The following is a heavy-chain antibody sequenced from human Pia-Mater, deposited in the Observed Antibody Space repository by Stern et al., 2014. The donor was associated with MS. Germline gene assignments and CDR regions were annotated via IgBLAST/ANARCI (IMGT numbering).Heavy chain of an antibody. CDR3: ARLYGSAFDY. V-gene: IGHV4-39*01. CDR1: GGSISSSSYY. J-gene: IGHJ4*02. Sequence: QVQLQESGPGLVKPSETLSLTCTVSGGSISSSSYYWGWIRQPPGKGLEWIGNIYYSGSTYYIPSLKSRVTISVDMSKNQFSLRLTSVSAADTALYFCARLYGSAFDYWGLGSLVTVSS. D-gene: IGHD3-10*01. CDR2: IYYSGST.